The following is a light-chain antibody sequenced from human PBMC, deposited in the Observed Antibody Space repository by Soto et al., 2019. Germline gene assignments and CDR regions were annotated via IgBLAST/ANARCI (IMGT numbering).Light chain of an antibody. CDR2: LGF. CDR1: QSLLHSNGFQY. V-gene: IGKV2-28*01. J-gene: IGKJ1*01. Sequence: EIVMTQSPPSLSVTPGEPASISCRSSQSLLHSNGFQYLDWYLQKPGQSPQLLIYLGFNRASGVPDRFSGSGSGTDFTLKISRVEAEDVDIYFCMQPLEAPWTFGQGTKVDIK. CDR3: MQPLEAPWT.